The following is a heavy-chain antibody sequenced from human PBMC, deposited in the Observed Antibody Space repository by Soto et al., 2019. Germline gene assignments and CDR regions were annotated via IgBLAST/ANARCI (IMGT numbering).Heavy chain of an antibody. CDR2: IYYSGST. V-gene: IGHV4-59*01. Sequence: PSETLTITCTVSGGSISSYYWSWIRQPPGKGLEWIGYIYYSGSTNYNPSLKSRVTISVDTSKNQFSLKLSSVTAADTAVYYCARGYYYGSTPQFDYWGQGTLVTVSS. J-gene: IGHJ4*02. D-gene: IGHD3-10*01. CDR1: GGSISSYY. CDR3: ARGYYYGSTPQFDY.